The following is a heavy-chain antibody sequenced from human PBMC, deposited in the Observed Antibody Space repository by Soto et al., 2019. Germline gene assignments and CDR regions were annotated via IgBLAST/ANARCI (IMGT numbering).Heavy chain of an antibody. Sequence: PSETLSLTCTVSGGSISIYYWSWIRQPPGKGLEWIGYMYYSGSTNYNPSLKSRVTISVDTSKNQLSLKLSSVTAADTAVYYCGGKNYDSSGYFDYWGQGILVTVSS. D-gene: IGHD3-22*01. CDR2: MYYSGST. J-gene: IGHJ4*02. CDR3: GGKNYDSSGYFDY. CDR1: GGSISIYY. V-gene: IGHV4-59*01.